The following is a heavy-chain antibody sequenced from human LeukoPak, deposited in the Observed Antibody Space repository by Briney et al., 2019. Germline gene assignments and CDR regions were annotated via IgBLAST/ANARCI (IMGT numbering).Heavy chain of an antibody. CDR2: ISSSSSTI. V-gene: IGHV3-48*01. D-gene: IGHD6-19*01. J-gene: IGHJ4*02. CDR3: ARIHSSGWYRRVDYFDY. Sequence: GGSLRLSCAASGFTFSSYSMNWVRQAPGKGLEWVSYISSSSSTIYYADPMKGRFTISRDNAKNSLYLQMNSLRAEDTAVYYCARIHSSGWYRRVDYFDYWGQGTLVTVSS. CDR1: GFTFSSYS.